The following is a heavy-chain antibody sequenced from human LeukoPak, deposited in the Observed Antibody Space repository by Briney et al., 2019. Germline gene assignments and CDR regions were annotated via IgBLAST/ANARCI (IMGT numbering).Heavy chain of an antibody. D-gene: IGHD3-22*01. Sequence: PSETLSLTCAVYGGSFSGYYWSWIRQPPGKGLEWIGEINHSGSTNYNPSLKSRVTISVDTSKNQFSLKLSSVTAADTAVYYCATRGITMTFDYSGQGTLVTVSS. CDR2: INHSGST. CDR3: ATRGITMTFDY. J-gene: IGHJ4*02. V-gene: IGHV4-34*01. CDR1: GGSFSGYY.